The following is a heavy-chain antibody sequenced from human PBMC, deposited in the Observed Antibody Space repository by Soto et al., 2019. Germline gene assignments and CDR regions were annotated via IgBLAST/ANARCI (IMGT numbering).Heavy chain of an antibody. CDR2: IKNIPDGGTS. CDR1: GFTFSNAW. V-gene: IGHV3-15*07. J-gene: IGHJ4*02. Sequence: PGGSLRLSCTASGFTFSNAWMNWVRQTPGMGLEWVARIKNIPDGGTSDYAASVEGRFSISRDDSKNMLYLEMNSLKADDTGTYFCATDRGGDYTFDYWGQGALVTVSS. CDR3: ATDRGGDYTFDY. D-gene: IGHD2-21*01.